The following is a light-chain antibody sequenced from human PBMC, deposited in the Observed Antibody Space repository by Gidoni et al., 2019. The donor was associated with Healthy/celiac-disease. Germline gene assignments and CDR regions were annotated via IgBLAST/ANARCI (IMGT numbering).Light chain of an antibody. Sequence: QSALTQPAPVSGSPGQSITIPCTGTNSDVGGYNYVSWYQQHPGKAPKFMIYEVSNRPSGVSNRFSGSKSGNTASLTISGLQAEDEAHYYCSSYTSSSTLVFGGGTKLTVL. CDR3: SSYTSSSTLV. CDR1: NSDVGGYNY. J-gene: IGLJ2*01. V-gene: IGLV2-14*01. CDR2: EVS.